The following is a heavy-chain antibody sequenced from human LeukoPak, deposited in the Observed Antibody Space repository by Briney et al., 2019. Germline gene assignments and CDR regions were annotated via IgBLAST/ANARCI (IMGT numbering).Heavy chain of an antibody. J-gene: IGHJ5*02. D-gene: IGHD3-22*01. CDR3: ARGLRKTYYYDSSGP. V-gene: IGHV1-8*01. CDR1: GYTFTSYD. CDR2: MNPNSGNT. Sequence: ASVKVSCKASGYTFTSYDINWVRQATGRGLEWMGWMNPNSGNTGYAQKFQGRVTMTRNTSISTAYMELSSLRSEDTAVYYCARGLRKTYYYDSSGPWGQGTLVTVSS.